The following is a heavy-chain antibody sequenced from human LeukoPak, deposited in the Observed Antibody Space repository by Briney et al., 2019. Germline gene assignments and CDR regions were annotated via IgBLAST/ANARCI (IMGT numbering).Heavy chain of an antibody. CDR2: INWNGGST. V-gene: IGHV3-20*04. CDR3: ARGIRFLEWLSGFDY. D-gene: IGHD3-3*01. J-gene: IGHJ4*02. CDR1: GFTFDDYG. Sequence: PGGSLRLSCAASGFTFDDYGMSWVPQAPGKGLEWVSGINWNGGSTGYADSVKGRFTISRDNAKNSLYLQMNSLRVEDTALYYCARGIRFLEWLSGFDYWGQGTLVTVSS.